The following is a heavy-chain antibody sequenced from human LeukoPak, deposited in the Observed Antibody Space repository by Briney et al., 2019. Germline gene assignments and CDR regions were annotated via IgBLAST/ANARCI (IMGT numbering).Heavy chain of an antibody. Sequence: SETLSLTCSVSGDSSSNYYWSWFRQPPGKGLEWIGLIYTSGSTNYNPPLKSRVTMSVDTSNSQFSLNLNSVTAADTAVYFCVRGSGWLPSNWGQGTLVTVSS. J-gene: IGHJ4*02. D-gene: IGHD5-12*01. CDR1: GDSSSNYY. CDR3: VRGSGWLPSN. CDR2: IYTSGST. V-gene: IGHV4-4*09.